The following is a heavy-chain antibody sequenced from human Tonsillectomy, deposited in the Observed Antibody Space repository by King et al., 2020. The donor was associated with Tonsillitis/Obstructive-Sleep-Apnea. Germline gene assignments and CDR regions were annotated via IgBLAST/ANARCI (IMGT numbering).Heavy chain of an antibody. CDR1: GGTFSSYA. D-gene: IGHD6-19*01. V-gene: IGHV1-69*01. Sequence: QLVQSGAEVKKPGSSVKVSCKASGGTFSSYAISWVRQAPGQGLEWMGGIIPIFGTANYAQKFQGRVTITADESTSTAYMELSSLRSEDTAVDYCASQVAVAGTNYYGMDGWGQGTTVTVSS. CDR2: IIPIFGTA. CDR3: ASQVAVAGTNYYGMDG. J-gene: IGHJ6*02.